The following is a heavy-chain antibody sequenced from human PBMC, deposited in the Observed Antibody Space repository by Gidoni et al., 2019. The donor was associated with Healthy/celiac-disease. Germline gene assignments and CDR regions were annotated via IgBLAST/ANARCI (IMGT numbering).Heavy chain of an antibody. CDR1: GFTFSSYA. J-gene: IGHJ6*02. CDR2: ISGSGGST. Sequence: EVQLLESGGGLVQPGGSLRLSCAASGFTFSSYAMSWVRQAPGKGLEWVSAISGSGGSTYYADSVKGRFTISRDNSKNTLYLQMNSLRAEDTAVYYCAKKEWELLSAYYYYGMDVWGQGTTVTVSS. CDR3: AKKEWELLSAYYYYGMDV. V-gene: IGHV3-23*01. D-gene: IGHD1-26*01.